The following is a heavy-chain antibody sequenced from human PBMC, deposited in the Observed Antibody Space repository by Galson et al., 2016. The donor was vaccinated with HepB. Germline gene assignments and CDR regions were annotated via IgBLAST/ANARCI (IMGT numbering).Heavy chain of an antibody. Sequence: SVKVSCKASGYIFSNYHLHWVRQAPGQGLEWLGVINPSDITTNSAQKFQGRVTMTSDTATSTVYMALSRLRSDDTAVYYCARDRTVTTLLHDWGQGTLVTVSS. D-gene: IGHD4-17*01. CDR1: GYIFSNYH. CDR3: ARDRTVTTLLHD. J-gene: IGHJ1*01. V-gene: IGHV1-46*01. CDR2: INPSDITT.